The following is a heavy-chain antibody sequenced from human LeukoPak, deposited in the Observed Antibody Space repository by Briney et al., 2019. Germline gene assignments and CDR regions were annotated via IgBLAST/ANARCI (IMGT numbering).Heavy chain of an antibody. J-gene: IGHJ4*02. CDR1: GGSISSYY. D-gene: IGHD5-24*01. Sequence: SETLSLTCTVSGGSISSYYWSWIRQSPGKGLEWIGYIYYSGSTNYNPSLKSRVTISVDTSKNQFSLKLSSVTAADTAVYYCARQRMATIIDYWGQGTLVTVSS. CDR3: ARQRMATIIDY. CDR2: IYYSGST. V-gene: IGHV4-59*08.